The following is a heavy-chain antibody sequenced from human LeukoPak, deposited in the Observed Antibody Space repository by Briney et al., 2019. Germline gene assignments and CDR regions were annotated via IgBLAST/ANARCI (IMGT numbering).Heavy chain of an antibody. J-gene: IGHJ4*02. CDR1: GGTFSSYA. CDR3: ARTRGYSYGPHY. Sequence: GASVTVSFKASGGTFSSYAISWVRQAPGQGLEWMGGIIPIFGTANYAQKFQGRVTITADESTSTAYMELSSLRSEDTAVYYCARTRGYSYGPHYWGQGTLVTVSS. CDR2: IIPIFGTA. V-gene: IGHV1-69*13. D-gene: IGHD5-18*01.